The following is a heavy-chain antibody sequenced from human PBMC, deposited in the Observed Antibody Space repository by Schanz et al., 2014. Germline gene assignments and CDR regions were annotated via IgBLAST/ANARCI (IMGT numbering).Heavy chain of an antibody. CDR2: IYYSGST. V-gene: IGHV4-30-4*07. CDR3: ARAAGPVDY. Sequence: QVQLQESGPGLVKPSQTLSLTCAVSGGSISSGGYTWSWIQQPPGKGLEWIGYIYYSGSTYYNPSTKRRVTISVDTSKNQFSRMLGSVTAADTAVYYCARAAGPVDYWGQGTLVTVSS. D-gene: IGHD6-13*01. CDR1: GGSISSGGYT. J-gene: IGHJ4*02.